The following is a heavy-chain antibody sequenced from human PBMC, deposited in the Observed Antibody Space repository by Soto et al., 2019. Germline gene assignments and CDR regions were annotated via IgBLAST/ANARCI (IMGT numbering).Heavy chain of an antibody. D-gene: IGHD3-9*01. V-gene: IGHV4-34*01. CDR3: ARGLDWFAFDI. Sequence: SETLSLTCAVYGGSFSGYYWSWIRQPPGKGLEWIGEINHSGSTNYNPSLKSRVTISVDTSKNQFSLKLSSVTAADTAVYYCARGLDWFAFDIWGQGTMVTVS. CDR1: GGSFSGYY. CDR2: INHSGST. J-gene: IGHJ3*02.